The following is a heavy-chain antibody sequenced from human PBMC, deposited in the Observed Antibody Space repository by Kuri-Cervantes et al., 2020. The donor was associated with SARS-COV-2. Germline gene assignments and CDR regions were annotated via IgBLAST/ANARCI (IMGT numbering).Heavy chain of an antibody. CDR1: VYTFTSYY. CDR3: AIALPVWRGSSLRGPGNWFDP. J-gene: IGHJ5*02. CDR2: INPSGGST. Sequence: ASVPVSCKASVYTFTSYYMHWVRQAPGQGLAWMGIINPSGGSTSYPQKFQGRVTMTRDTSTNTVYMELNSLRSEDTAVYYCAIALPVWRGSSLRGPGNWFDPWGQGTLVTVSS. D-gene: IGHD6-13*01. V-gene: IGHV1-46*01.